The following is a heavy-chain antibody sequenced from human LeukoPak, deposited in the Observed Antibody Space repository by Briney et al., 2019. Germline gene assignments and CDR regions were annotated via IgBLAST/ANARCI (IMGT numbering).Heavy chain of an antibody. CDR2: INPSGGST. V-gene: IGHV1-46*01. D-gene: IGHD2-2*01. CDR1: GYTFTSYY. CDR3: ARGPHCSSTSCYPYHDAFDI. J-gene: IGHJ3*02. Sequence: ASVKVSCKASGYTFTSYYMHWVRQAPGPASEWMGIINPSGGSTSYAQKFQGRVTMTRDTSTSTVYMELSSLRSEDTAVYYCARGPHCSSTSCYPYHDAFDIWGQGTMVTVSS.